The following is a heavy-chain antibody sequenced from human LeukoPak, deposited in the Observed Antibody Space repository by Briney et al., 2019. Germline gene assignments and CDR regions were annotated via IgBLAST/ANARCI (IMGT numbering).Heavy chain of an antibody. CDR2: IYYSGTT. V-gene: IGHV4-59*01. CDR3: ARGGSAAKYYFDS. Sequence: SETLSLTCTVSGGSISTYYWSWIRLPPGKRLEWIGYIYYSGTTNFNPSLKSRVTLSVDTSKNQFSLRLNSVTAADTAVYYCARGGSAAKYYFDSWGQGTLVTVSS. J-gene: IGHJ4*02. D-gene: IGHD6-13*01. CDR1: GGSISTYY.